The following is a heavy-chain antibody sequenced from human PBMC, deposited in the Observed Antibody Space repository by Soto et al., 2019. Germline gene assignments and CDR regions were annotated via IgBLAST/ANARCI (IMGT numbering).Heavy chain of an antibody. Sequence: GGSLRLSCAASGFTFSSYAMHWVRQAPGKGLEWVAVISYDGSNKYYADSVKGRFTISRDNSKNTLYLQMNSLRAEDTAVYYCARDRMIVVPQPPDYWDQGTLVTV. CDR2: ISYDGSNK. V-gene: IGHV3-30-3*01. CDR3: ARDRMIVVPQPPDY. D-gene: IGHD3-22*01. J-gene: IGHJ4*02. CDR1: GFTFSSYA.